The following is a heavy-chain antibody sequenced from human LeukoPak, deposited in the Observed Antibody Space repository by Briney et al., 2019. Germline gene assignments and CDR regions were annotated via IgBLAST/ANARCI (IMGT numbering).Heavy chain of an antibody. Sequence: SETLSLTCTVSGDSISSSYWSWIRQPPGKGLEWIGYISYSGNTNYNPSLKSRVTISVDTSKNQFSLKLSSVTAADTAVYYCARGRTYRSSSWFDPWGQGTLVTVSS. CDR1: GDSISSSY. CDR2: ISYSGNT. V-gene: IGHV4-59*01. CDR3: ARGRTYRSSSWFDP. J-gene: IGHJ5*02. D-gene: IGHD6-6*01.